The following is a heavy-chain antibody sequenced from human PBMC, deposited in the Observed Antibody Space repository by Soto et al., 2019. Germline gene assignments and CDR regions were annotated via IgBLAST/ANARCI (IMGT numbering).Heavy chain of an antibody. D-gene: IGHD4-17*01. CDR1: GGSISSYY. CDR2: IYTSGST. CDR3: ARDWITVTPEPRPYGMDV. V-gene: IGHV4-4*07. J-gene: IGHJ6*02. Sequence: QVQLQESGPGLVKPSETLSLTCTVSGGSISSYYWSWIRQPAGKGLEWIGRIYTSGSTNYNPSLKSRVTMSVDTSKNQFSLKLSSVTAADTAVYYCARDWITVTPEPRPYGMDVWGQGTTVTVSS.